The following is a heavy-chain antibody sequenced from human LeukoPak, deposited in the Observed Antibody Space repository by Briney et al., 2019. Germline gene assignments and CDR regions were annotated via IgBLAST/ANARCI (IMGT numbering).Heavy chain of an antibody. D-gene: IGHD3/OR15-3a*01. CDR3: ARTGLGMYSFDS. CDR2: ITGSSSTI. J-gene: IGHJ4*02. V-gene: IGHV3-48*01. Sequence: GGSLRLSCAASGFTFSSYSMNWVRQAAGKGLEWVSYITGSSSTINYADSVKGRFTISRDKAKNSLYLQMNSLRAEDTAVYYCARTGLGMYSFDSWGQGTLVTVSS. CDR1: GFTFSSYS.